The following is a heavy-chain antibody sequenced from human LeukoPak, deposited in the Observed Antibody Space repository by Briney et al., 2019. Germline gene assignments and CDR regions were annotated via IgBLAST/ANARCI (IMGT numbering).Heavy chain of an antibody. CDR1: GFTFGDYA. CDR3: AELGITMIGGV. CDR2: IRSKAYGGTT. Sequence: GGSLRLSCTASGFTFGDYAMSWVRQAPGRGLEWVGFIRSKAYGGTTEYAASVKGRFTISRDDSKSIAYLQMNSLRAEDTAVYYCAELGITMIGGVWGKGTTVAISS. D-gene: IGHD3-10*02. J-gene: IGHJ6*04. V-gene: IGHV3-49*04.